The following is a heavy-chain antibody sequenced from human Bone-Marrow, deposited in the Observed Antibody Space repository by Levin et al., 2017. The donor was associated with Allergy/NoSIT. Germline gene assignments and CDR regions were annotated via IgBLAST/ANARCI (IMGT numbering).Heavy chain of an antibody. CDR3: ARAYYDDTSGYNFDAYYYGMDV. J-gene: IGHJ6*02. CDR2: IIPMFDTA. D-gene: IGHD3-22*01. V-gene: IGHV1-69*01. Sequence: KISCKASGATFNSYVISWVRQAPGQGLEWVGGIIPMFDTANYAQKFQGRVTITADESTNTAYMELRSLRSEDTAVDYCARAYYDDTSGYNFDAYYYGMDVWGQGTTVTVSS. CDR1: GATFNSYV.